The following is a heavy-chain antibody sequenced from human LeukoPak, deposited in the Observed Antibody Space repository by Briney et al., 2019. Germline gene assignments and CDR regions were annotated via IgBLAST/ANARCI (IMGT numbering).Heavy chain of an antibody. V-gene: IGHV3-30-3*01. CDR1: GFTFSSYA. D-gene: IGHD3-22*01. Sequence: TGGSLRLSCAASGFTFSSYAMHWVRQAPGKGLEWVAVISYDGSNKYYADSVKGRFTISRDNSKNTLYLQMNSLRAEDTAVCYCARRRRSTYYYDSSGYFLAAKYYYYGMDVWGQGTTVTVSS. CDR2: ISYDGSNK. CDR3: ARRRRSTYYYDSSGYFLAAKYYYYGMDV. J-gene: IGHJ6*02.